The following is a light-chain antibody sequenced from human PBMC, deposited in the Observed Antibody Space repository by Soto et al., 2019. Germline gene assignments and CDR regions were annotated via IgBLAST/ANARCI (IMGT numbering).Light chain of an antibody. V-gene: IGKV2-28*01. CDR3: MQAVQGPPT. J-gene: IGKJ1*01. Sequence: DIVMTQSPLSLPVTPAEPASISCRSSQNLLYSNGYNYLDWYLQKPGQAPQLLIYLGSNRASGVPDRFSGSGSGTDFTLKISRVEAEDVGIYYCMQAVQGPPTFGQGTKVDIK. CDR1: QNLLYSNGYNY. CDR2: LGS.